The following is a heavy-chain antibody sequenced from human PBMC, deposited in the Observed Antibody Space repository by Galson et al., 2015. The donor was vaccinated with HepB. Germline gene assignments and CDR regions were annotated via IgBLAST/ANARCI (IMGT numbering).Heavy chain of an antibody. CDR1: GYSFTSYW. CDR3: ARHGCTNGVCYMPIDY. V-gene: IGHV5-51*01. J-gene: IGHJ4*02. CDR2: IYPGDSDT. Sequence: QSGAEVKKPGESLKISCKGSGYSFTSYWIGWVRQMPGKGLEWMGIIYPGDSDTRYSPSFQGQVTISADKSISTAYLQWSSLKASDTAMYYCARHGCTNGVCYMPIDYWGQGTLVTVSS. D-gene: IGHD2-8*01.